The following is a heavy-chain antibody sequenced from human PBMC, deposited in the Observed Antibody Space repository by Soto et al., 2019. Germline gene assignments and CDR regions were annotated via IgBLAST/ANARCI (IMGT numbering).Heavy chain of an antibody. CDR2: INSDASTT. J-gene: IGHJ3*02. CDR3: ADPFADFDI. Sequence: EVQLVESGGGLVQPGGSLRHYYAASGFTFSSYWMHWSRQAPGKGLVWVSHINSDASTTSYADSVKGRFTISRDNAKNTLYLQMNSLRAEDTAVYYCADPFADFDIWGQGTMVTVSS. CDR1: GFTFSSYW. V-gene: IGHV3-74*01.